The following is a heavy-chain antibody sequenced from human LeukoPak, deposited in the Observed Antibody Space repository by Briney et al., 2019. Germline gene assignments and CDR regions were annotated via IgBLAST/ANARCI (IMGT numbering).Heavy chain of an antibody. V-gene: IGHV1-69*13. D-gene: IGHD3-10*01. CDR1: GGTFSSYA. Sequence: PVKVSCKASGGTFSSYAISWVRQAPGQGLEWMGGIIPIFGTANYAQKFQGRVTITADESTSTAYMELSSLRSEDTAVYYCARDYYGSGSYYKPFDYWGQGTLVTVSS. CDR2: IIPIFGTA. J-gene: IGHJ4*02. CDR3: ARDYYGSGSYYKPFDY.